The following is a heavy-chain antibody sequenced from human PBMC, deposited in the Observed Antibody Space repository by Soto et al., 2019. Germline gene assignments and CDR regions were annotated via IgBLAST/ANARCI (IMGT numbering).Heavy chain of an antibody. J-gene: IGHJ4*02. CDR3: TRAIVSFSFDF. Sequence: EVHLVESGGGLVQPGGSLRLSCVGYGYTFSDHRMDWIRQAPGKGLEWIARIRNKANNYTIAYAASVRGRFTIYRDDSKNSLYLPLCRLRTEDTATYYCTRAIVSFSFDFWGQGTLATVSS. V-gene: IGHV3-72*01. CDR2: IRNKANNYTI. D-gene: IGHD2-21*01. CDR1: GYTFSDHR.